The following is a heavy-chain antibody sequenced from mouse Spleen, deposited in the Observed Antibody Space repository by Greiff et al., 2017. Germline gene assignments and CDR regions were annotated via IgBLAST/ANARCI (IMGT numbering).Heavy chain of an antibody. CDR1: GFSLTSYG. CDR3: ASRDYGFAY. Sequence: VMLVESGPGLVAPSQSLSITCTVSGFSLTSYGVDWVRQSPGKGLEWLGVIWGGGSTNFNSALKSRLSISKDNSKSQVFLKMNSLQTDDTAMYYCASRDYGFAYWGQGTLVTVSA. CDR2: IWGGGST. D-gene: IGHD2-4*01. V-gene: IGHV2-6*01. J-gene: IGHJ3*01.